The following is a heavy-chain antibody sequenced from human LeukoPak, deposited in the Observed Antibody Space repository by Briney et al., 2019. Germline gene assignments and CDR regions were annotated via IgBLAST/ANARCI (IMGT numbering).Heavy chain of an antibody. Sequence: ASVKVSCKASGYTFTGYYMHWVRQAPGQGLERMGWINTNSGGTNHAQKFQGRVTLTRDTSISTAYMELSGLRSDDTAVYYCARPTTVSHYDACDIWGQGTMVTVSS. D-gene: IGHD4-17*01. CDR1: GYTFTGYY. V-gene: IGHV1-2*02. CDR2: INTNSGGT. CDR3: ARPTTVSHYDACDI. J-gene: IGHJ3*02.